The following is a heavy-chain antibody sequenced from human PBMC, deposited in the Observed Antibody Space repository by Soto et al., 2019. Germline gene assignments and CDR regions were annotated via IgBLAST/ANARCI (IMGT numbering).Heavy chain of an antibody. CDR3: AREERYCSGGSCYRLFDP. Sequence: ASVKVSCKASGYTFTSYGISWVRQAPGQGLEWMGWTSAYNGNTNYAQKLQGRVTMTTDTSTSTAYMELRSLRSEDTAVYYCAREERYCSGGSCYRLFDPSGQGTLVPVS. J-gene: IGHJ5*02. V-gene: IGHV1-18*01. D-gene: IGHD2-15*01. CDR1: GYTFTSYG. CDR2: TSAYNGNT.